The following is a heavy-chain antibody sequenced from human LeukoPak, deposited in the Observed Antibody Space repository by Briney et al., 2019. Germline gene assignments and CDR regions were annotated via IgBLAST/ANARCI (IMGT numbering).Heavy chain of an antibody. J-gene: IGHJ5*02. CDR2: IYYSGST. CDR1: GGSISSYY. CDR3: ARVAPGRRYSSSWYPPNWFDP. D-gene: IGHD6-13*01. Sequence: KPSETLSLTCTVSGGSISSYYWSWIRQPPGKGLEWIGYIYYSGSTNYNPSLKSRVTMSVDTSKNQFSLKLSSVTAADTAVYYCARVAPGRRYSSSWYPPNWFDPWGQGTLVTVSS. V-gene: IGHV4-59*01.